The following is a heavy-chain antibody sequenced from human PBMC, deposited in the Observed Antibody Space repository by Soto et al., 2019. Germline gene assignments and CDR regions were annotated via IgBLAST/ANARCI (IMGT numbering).Heavy chain of an antibody. CDR2: VTGRSSST. CDR1: GFTFSNYA. D-gene: IGHD2-2*01. CDR3: TKHLPSKKIQRRWADAFHI. J-gene: IGHJ3*02. Sequence: EVRLLESGGGLVQPGGSLRLSCVASGFTFSNYAMSWVRQAPGKGLEWVSVVTGRSSSTYYADSVEGRFIISRDNSRNTLFLQMNSLGAEDTAVYYCTKHLPSKKIQRRWADAFHIWGKGTILTVSS. V-gene: IGHV3-23*01.